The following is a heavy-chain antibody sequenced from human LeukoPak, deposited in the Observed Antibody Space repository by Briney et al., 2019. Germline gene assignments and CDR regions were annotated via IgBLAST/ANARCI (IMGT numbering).Heavy chain of an antibody. V-gene: IGHV3-48*01. Sequence: GGSLRLSCAASGFTFSSCSMNWVRQAPGKGLEWVSYISSSSSTIYYADSVKGRLTISRDNAKNSLYLQMNSLRAEDTAVYYCANAPDLGRYYYYYYYMDVWGKGTTVTVSS. CDR1: GFTFSSCS. CDR2: ISSSSSTI. CDR3: ANAPDLGRYYYYYYYMDV. D-gene: IGHD3-16*01. J-gene: IGHJ6*03.